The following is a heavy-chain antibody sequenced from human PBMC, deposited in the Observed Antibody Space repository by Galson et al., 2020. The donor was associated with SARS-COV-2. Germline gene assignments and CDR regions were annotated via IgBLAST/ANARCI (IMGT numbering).Heavy chain of an antibody. D-gene: IGHD3-9*01. CDR3: ERVTFDWFVEWFDP. J-gene: IGHJ5*02. CDR2: IYSGGST. V-gene: IGHV3-53*01. Sequence: GGSLRLSCAASGFTVSSNYMSWVRQAPGKGLEWVSVIYSGGSTYYADSVKGRFTISRDNSKNTLYLQKNSLRAEDTAVYYCERVTFDWFVEWFDPWGQGTLVTVSS. CDR1: GFTVSSNY.